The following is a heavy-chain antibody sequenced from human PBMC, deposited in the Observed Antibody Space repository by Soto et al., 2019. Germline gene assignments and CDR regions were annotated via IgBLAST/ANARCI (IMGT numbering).Heavy chain of an antibody. CDR3: ASTDCISTSCHRGGMDV. D-gene: IGHD2-2*02. CDR2: MNPNSGNT. Sequence: ASVKVSCKASGYTFTSYDINWVRQATGQGLEWMGWMNPNSGNTGYAQKFQGRVTMTRNTSISTAYMELSSLRSEDTAVYYCASTDCISTSCHRGGMDVWGQGTTVTVS. V-gene: IGHV1-8*01. J-gene: IGHJ6*02. CDR1: GYTFTSYD.